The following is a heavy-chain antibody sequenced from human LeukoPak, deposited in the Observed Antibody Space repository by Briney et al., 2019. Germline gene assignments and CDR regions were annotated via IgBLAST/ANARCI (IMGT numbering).Heavy chain of an antibody. CDR2: IKQDGSEK. V-gene: IGHV3-7*04. CDR3: ARDLPYYYDSSGYSLSRPTFDY. D-gene: IGHD3-22*01. J-gene: IGHJ4*02. CDR1: GFTFSSYW. Sequence: GGSLRLSCAASGFTFSSYWMSWVRQAPGKGLEWVANIKQDGSEKYYVDSVKGRFTISRDNAKNSLYLQMNSLRAEDTAVYYWARDLPYYYDSSGYSLSRPTFDYWGQGTLVTVSS.